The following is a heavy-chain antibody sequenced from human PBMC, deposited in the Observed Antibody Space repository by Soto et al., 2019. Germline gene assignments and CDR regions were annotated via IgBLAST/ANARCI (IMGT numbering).Heavy chain of an antibody. CDR2: ISSSGSTI. CDR3: ARDLVGAKPYYFDY. V-gene: IGHV3-48*03. J-gene: IGHJ4*02. CDR1: GFTFSSYE. D-gene: IGHD1-26*01. Sequence: PGGSLRLACAASGFTFSSYEMPWVRQAPGEGLEWVSYISSSGSTIYYADSVKGRFTISRDNAKNSLYLQMNSLRAEDTAVYYCARDLVGAKPYYFDYWGQGTLVTVSS.